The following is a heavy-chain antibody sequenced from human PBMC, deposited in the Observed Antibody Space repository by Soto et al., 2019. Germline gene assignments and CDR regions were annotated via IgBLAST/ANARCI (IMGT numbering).Heavy chain of an antibody. J-gene: IGHJ6*01. D-gene: IGHD2-21*02. V-gene: IGHV2-5*02. CDR1: GFSLSTSGVG. CDR3: IQSRCGGDCLQSYASHYYYGMDV. Sequence: QITLKESGPTLVKPTQTLTLTCTFSGFSLSTSGVGVGWLRQPPGKALEWLALIYWDDDKRYSPSLRSRLTISKNTSKNQVVLTMTNMDPADTATYYCIQSRCGGDCLQSYASHYYYGMDVW. CDR2: IYWDDDK.